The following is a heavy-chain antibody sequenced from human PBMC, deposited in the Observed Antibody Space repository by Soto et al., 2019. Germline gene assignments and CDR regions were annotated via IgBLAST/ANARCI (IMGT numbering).Heavy chain of an antibody. CDR2: IYYSGST. Sequence: SETLSLTCTVSGGSISIGDYYWSWIRQPPGKGLEWIGYIYYSGSTYYNPSLKSRVTISVDTSKNQFSLKLSSVTAADTAVYYSARVPYYGSGSSWFDPWGQGTLVTVSS. V-gene: IGHV4-30-4*01. D-gene: IGHD3-10*01. CDR1: GGSISIGDYY. J-gene: IGHJ5*02. CDR3: ARVPYYGSGSSWFDP.